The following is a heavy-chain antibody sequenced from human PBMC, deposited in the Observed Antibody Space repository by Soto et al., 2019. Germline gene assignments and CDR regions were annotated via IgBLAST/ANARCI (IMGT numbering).Heavy chain of an antibody. J-gene: IGHJ6*01. CDR2: MNAKSGDT. CDR1: GYTFSDFD. CDR3: ARGNTFNYAGFDV. V-gene: IGHV1-8*01. Sequence: ASVKVSCKASGYTFSDFDINWLRQAAGQGPEWMGWMNAKSGDTFSAQRLQGKFNMTWDTSLSTAYMEVGSLTSDDAAIYYCARGNTFNYAGFDVLGQGTTVIVS. D-gene: IGHD3-16*01.